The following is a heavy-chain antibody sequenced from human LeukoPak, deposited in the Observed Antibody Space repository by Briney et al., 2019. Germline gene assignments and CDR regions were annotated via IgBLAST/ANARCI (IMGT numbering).Heavy chain of an antibody. CDR3: AKDSAAPISITMVRGRWYFDY. J-gene: IGHJ4*02. CDR2: IRYDGSNR. D-gene: IGHD3-10*01. Sequence: QPGGSLRLSCAASGFTFSSYAMSWVRQAPGKGLEWVAFIRYDGSNRYYADSVKGRFTISRDNSKNTLYLQIHSLRAEDTAVYYCAKDSAAPISITMVRGRWYFDYWGQGTLVTVSS. V-gene: IGHV3-30*02. CDR1: GFTFSSYA.